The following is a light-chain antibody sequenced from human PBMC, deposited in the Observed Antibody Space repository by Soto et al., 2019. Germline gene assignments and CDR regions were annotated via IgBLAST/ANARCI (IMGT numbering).Light chain of an antibody. Sequence: EIVLTQSPATLSVSPGERATLSCRASQSVNSNLAWYQQKPGQAPRLLIHGTTTRATGVPARFSGSGSGTEFTLIISSLQSEDFAVYYCQQCDDWPRTFGQGTKVDIK. J-gene: IGKJ1*01. CDR1: QSVNSN. CDR3: QQCDDWPRT. V-gene: IGKV3-15*01. CDR2: GTT.